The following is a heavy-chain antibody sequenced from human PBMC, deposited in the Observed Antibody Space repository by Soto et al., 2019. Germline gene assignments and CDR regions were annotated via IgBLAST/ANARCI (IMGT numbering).Heavy chain of an antibody. CDR1: GYTFTSYY. V-gene: IGHV1-46*01. J-gene: IGHJ5*02. CDR3: ARDLFPYCSSTSCYPWFDP. D-gene: IGHD2-2*01. Sequence: ASVKVSCKASGYTFTSYYMHWVRQAPGQGLEWMGRINPSVGITSYAQKFQGRVTITTDKSTSTAYMELSSLRSEDTAVYYCARDLFPYCSSTSCYPWFDPWGQGTLVTVSS. CDR2: INPSVGIT.